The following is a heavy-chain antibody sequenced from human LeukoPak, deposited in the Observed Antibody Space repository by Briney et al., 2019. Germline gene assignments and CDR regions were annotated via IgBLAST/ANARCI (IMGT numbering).Heavy chain of an antibody. CDR1: GDSINSLDL. CDR3: AGLVGRYSSGLYYYYFDY. CDR2: MYLSGTT. Sequence: SETLSLTCTVSGDSINSLDLWSWVRQPPGKGLEWIGEMYLSGTTHSNPSVKSRVTISIDKSKNQFLLNVSSVTAADTAVYYCAGLVGRYSSGLYYYYFDYWGQGTLVTVSS. D-gene: IGHD3-22*01. J-gene: IGHJ4*02. V-gene: IGHV4-4*02.